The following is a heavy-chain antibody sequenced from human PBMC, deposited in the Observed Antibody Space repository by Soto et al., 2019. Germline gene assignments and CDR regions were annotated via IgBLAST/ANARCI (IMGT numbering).Heavy chain of an antibody. V-gene: IGHV3-30-3*01. Sequence: QVQLVESGGGVVQPGTSLRLSCAVSGFTFRSYPMHWVRQAPGSGLEWVALISYDGSNKYYADSVKGRFTISRDNSKNTLYLQMNSLRPEDTAVYYCAREIGSSGSSNYWGQGTLVTVSS. D-gene: IGHD3-10*01. J-gene: IGHJ4*02. CDR2: ISYDGSNK. CDR3: AREIGSSGSSNY. CDR1: GFTFRSYP.